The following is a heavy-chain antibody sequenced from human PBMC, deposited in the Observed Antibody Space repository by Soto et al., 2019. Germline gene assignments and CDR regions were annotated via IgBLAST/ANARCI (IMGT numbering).Heavy chain of an antibody. J-gene: IGHJ4*02. D-gene: IGHD2-15*01. Sequence: QVQLVESGGGVVQPGRSLRLSCAASGFTFSSYGMHWVRQAPGKGLEWVAVIWYDGSNKYYADSVKGRFTNSRDNSKNTLYLQMNSLRAEDTAVYYCARAYCSGGSCKYPFDYWGQGTLVTVSS. V-gene: IGHV3-33*01. CDR2: IWYDGSNK. CDR1: GFTFSSYG. CDR3: ARAYCSGGSCKYPFDY.